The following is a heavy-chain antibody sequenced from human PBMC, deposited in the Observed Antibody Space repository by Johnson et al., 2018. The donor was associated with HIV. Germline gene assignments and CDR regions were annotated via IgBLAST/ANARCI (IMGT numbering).Heavy chain of an antibody. V-gene: IGHV3-11*04. CDR2: ISSSGSTI. CDR3: ARVEAAAGLAFDI. Sequence: QVQLVESGGGLVKPGGSLRLSCAASGFSFSDYYMSWIRQAPGKGLEWVSYISSSGSTIYYADFVKGRFAISRDNAKKSMYLQLNSLRAEDTAVYYCARVEAAAGLAFDIWGQGTMVTVSS. CDR1: GFSFSDYY. D-gene: IGHD6-13*01. J-gene: IGHJ3*02.